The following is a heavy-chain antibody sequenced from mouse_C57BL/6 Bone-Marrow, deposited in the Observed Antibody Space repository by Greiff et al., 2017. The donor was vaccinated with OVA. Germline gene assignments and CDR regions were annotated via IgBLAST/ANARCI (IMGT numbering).Heavy chain of an antibody. Sequence: EVKLMESGGGLVQPGGSLSLSCAASGFTFTDYYMSWVRQPPGKALEWLGFIRNKANGYTTEYSASVKGRFTISRDKSQSILYLQMNAMRAEDSATYYCARFPYWYFDVWGTGTTVTVSS. CDR2: IRNKANGYTT. V-gene: IGHV7-3*01. J-gene: IGHJ1*03. CDR1: GFTFTDYY. CDR3: ARFPYWYFDV.